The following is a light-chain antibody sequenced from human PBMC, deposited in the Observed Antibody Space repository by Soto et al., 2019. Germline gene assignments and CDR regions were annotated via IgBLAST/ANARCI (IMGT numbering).Light chain of an antibody. V-gene: IGKV3-20*01. CDR2: GAS. J-gene: IGKJ1*01. CDR1: QSVSSNY. Sequence: EIVLTQSPGTLSLSPEERATLSCRGSQSVSSNYLAWYQQKPGQAPRLLIYGASRRATGIPDRFSGSGSGTDFTLNISRLEPEDFAVYYCQQYGSTPKTFGQGTKVDI. CDR3: QQYGSTPKT.